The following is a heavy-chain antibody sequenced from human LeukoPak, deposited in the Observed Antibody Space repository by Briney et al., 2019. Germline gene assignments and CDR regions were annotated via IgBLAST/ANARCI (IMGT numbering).Heavy chain of an antibody. V-gene: IGHV1-69*04. CDR3: ARDHNGYSSSWYVYRYFDL. CDR1: GYTFTGYY. Sequence: VASVKVSCKASGYTFTGYYMHWVRQAPGQGLEWMGRIIPILGIANYAQKFQGRVTITADKSTSTAYMELSSLRSEDTAVYYCARDHNGYSSSWYVYRYFDLWGRGTLVTVSS. CDR2: IIPILGIA. J-gene: IGHJ2*01. D-gene: IGHD6-13*01.